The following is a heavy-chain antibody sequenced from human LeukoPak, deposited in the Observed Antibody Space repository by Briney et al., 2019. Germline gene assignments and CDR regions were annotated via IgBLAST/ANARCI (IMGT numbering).Heavy chain of an antibody. J-gene: IGHJ5*02. V-gene: IGHV1-2*04. CDR1: GYTFTSNY. CDR2: INPNSGGT. CDR3: ARGVGNYGRTPEFDP. Sequence: ASVKVSCKASGYTFTSNYIHWVRQAPGQGLEWMGWINPNSGGTNYAQKFQGWVTMTRDTSISTAYMELSRLRSDDTAVYYCARGVGNYGRTPEFDPWGQGTLVTVSS. D-gene: IGHD4-23*01.